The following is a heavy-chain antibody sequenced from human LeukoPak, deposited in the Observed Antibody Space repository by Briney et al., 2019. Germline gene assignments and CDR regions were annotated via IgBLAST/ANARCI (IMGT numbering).Heavy chain of an antibody. V-gene: IGHV3-33*01. Sequence: GGSLRLSCAASGFTFSSYGMHWVRQAPGKGLVWVAVIWYDGSNKYYADSVKGRFTISRDNSKNTLYLQMNSLKAEDTAVYYCARDLTTMTHYDYYGMDVWGQGTTVTVSS. CDR3: ARDLTTMTHYDYYGMDV. D-gene: IGHD3-22*01. J-gene: IGHJ6*02. CDR1: GFTFSSYG. CDR2: IWYDGSNK.